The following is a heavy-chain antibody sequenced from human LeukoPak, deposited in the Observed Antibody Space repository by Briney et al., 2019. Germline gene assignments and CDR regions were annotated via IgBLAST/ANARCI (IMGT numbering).Heavy chain of an antibody. Sequence: GGSLRLSCAASGFTFSSYAMHWVRQAPGKGLEGVAVISYDGSNKYYADSVKGRFTISRDNSKNTLYLQMNSLRAEDTAVYYCARAPALYGDLRYYFDYWGQGTLVTVSS. J-gene: IGHJ4*02. CDR1: GFTFSSYA. V-gene: IGHV3-30-3*01. CDR3: ARAPALYGDLRYYFDY. D-gene: IGHD4-17*01. CDR2: ISYDGSNK.